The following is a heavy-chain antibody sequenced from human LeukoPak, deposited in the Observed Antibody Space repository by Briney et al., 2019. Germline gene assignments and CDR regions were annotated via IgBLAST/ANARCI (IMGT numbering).Heavy chain of an antibody. D-gene: IGHD3-10*01. CDR2: IYYSGST. CDR3: ASIGYGSGSSNDY. Sequence: SETLSLTCTVSGGSISSGGYYWSWIRQHPGKGLEWIGYIYYSGSTYYNPFLKSRVTISVDTSKNQFSLKLSSVTAADTAVYYCASIGYGSGSSNDYWGQGTLVTVSS. CDR1: GGSISSGGYY. V-gene: IGHV4-31*03. J-gene: IGHJ4*02.